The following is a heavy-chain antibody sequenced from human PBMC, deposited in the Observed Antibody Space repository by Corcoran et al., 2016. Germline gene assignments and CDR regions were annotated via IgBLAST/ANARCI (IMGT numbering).Heavy chain of an antibody. V-gene: IGHV4-59*01. Sequence: QVQLQESGPGLVKPSETLSLTCTVSGGSMSSYYWSWIRQAPGKGLEWIGYIYHSGNTNYNPSLKSRVTISVDTSKNQFSLKLSSVTAADTAVYYCASQRAVPAFDIWGQGTMVTVSS. D-gene: IGHD6-19*01. CDR2: IYHSGNT. CDR3: ASQRAVPAFDI. J-gene: IGHJ3*02. CDR1: GGSMSSYY.